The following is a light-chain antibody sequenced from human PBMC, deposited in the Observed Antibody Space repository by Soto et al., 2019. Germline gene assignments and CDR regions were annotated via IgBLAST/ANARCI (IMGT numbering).Light chain of an antibody. J-gene: IGKJ4*01. Sequence: EILLTQSPATLSLSPGERATLSCRASQSVSSHLAWYQQKPGQAPRLLIYEASNRAAGIPARFSGSGSGTDFNLTSSSVQREEFPVYTGQRRFTWAPLTFAGGTKVEI. CDR2: EAS. CDR1: QSVSSH. CDR3: QRRFTWAPLT. V-gene: IGKV3-11*01.